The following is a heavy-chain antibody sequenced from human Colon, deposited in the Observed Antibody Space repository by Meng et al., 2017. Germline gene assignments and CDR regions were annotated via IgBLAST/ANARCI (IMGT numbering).Heavy chain of an antibody. D-gene: IGHD2-2*01. J-gene: IGHJ5*02. CDR1: GGSINSGNC. CDR3: SRGVVAGAMVWFDP. Sequence: QVQLQESGPGLVKPSGTLSLTCTVSGGSINSGNCWLWVRQPPGKGLEWLGEIYHGGNTNYDPSLKSRVTLSLEKSKNQFSLRLTSVTAADTAMYYCSRGVVAGAMVWFDPWGPGTLVTVSS. V-gene: IGHV4-4*02. CDR2: IYHGGNT.